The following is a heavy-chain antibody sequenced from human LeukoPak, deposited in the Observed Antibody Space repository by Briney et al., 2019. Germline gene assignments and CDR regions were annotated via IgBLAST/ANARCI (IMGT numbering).Heavy chain of an antibody. CDR3: QRETDAFDI. CDR1: GYSFTIYY. J-gene: IGHJ3*02. V-gene: IGHV1-2*02. Sequence: ASVKVSCEASGYSFTIYYLHWLRQAPGQGLEWMGWINPDTGGTFYAQKFKGRVTISRDTSISTAYMEVNRLTSDDTAVYYCQRETDAFDIWGQGTMVTVSP. CDR2: INPDTGGT. D-gene: IGHD1-26*01.